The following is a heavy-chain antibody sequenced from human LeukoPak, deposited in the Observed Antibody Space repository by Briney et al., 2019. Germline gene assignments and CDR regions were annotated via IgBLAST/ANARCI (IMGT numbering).Heavy chain of an antibody. CDR1: GYTFTSYY. CDR2: INPSGGST. CDR3: ARGSETYYYDSSGYLRTN. D-gene: IGHD3-22*01. V-gene: IGHV1-46*01. J-gene: IGHJ4*02. Sequence: ASVKVSCKASGYTFTSYYMHWVRQAPGQGHEWMGIINPSGGSTSYAQEFQGRVTMTRDTSTSTVYMELSSLRSEDTAVYYCARGSETYYYDSSGYLRTNWGQGTLVTVSS.